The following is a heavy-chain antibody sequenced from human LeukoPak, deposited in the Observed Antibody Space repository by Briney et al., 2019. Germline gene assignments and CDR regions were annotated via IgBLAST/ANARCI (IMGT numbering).Heavy chain of an antibody. V-gene: IGHV3-30-3*01. CDR2: ISHDESKK. CDR3: ARAGAVSLYGMDV. CDR1: GFTLSSYV. D-gene: IGHD7-27*01. Sequence: GGSLRLSCAASGFTLSSYVMQWVRQAPGKGLEWVAVISHDESKKYYADSVKGRFTISRDNSKNTLSLQMNSLRPEDTAVYYCARAGAVSLYGMDVWGQGTTVTVSS. J-gene: IGHJ6*02.